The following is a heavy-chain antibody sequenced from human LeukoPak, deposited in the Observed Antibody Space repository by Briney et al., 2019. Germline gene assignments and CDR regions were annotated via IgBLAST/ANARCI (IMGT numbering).Heavy chain of an antibody. J-gene: IGHJ4*02. D-gene: IGHD6-13*01. CDR1: GFTFNTYS. Sequence: GGSLRLSCAASGFTFNTYSMSGVRQAPGKGLEWVSGISGAGRNTYYADSLRGRFTISRDNSKNTVFLQMSSLRVDDTAIYYCAKDRRQLVVENFDYWGRGILVTVSS. CDR3: AKDRRQLVVENFDY. CDR2: ISGAGRNT. V-gene: IGHV3-23*01.